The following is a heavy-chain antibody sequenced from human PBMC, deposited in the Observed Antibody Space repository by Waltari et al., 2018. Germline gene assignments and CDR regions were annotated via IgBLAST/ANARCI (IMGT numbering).Heavy chain of an antibody. Sequence: EVQLVESGGGLVQPGGSLRLSCAASGFIFSSYWMHWVRQAPGKGLVGVSRLNDDGSGTTYADSVKGRFSISRDNAKNTLYLQMNSLRAEDTAVYYCAREYSNSRYFDYWGPGTLVTVSS. D-gene: IGHD6-6*01. CDR3: AREYSNSRYFDY. CDR1: GFIFSSYW. J-gene: IGHJ4*02. CDR2: LNDDGSGT. V-gene: IGHV3-74*01.